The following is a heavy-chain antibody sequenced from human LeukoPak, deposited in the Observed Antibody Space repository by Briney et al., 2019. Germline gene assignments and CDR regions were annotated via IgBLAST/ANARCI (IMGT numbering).Heavy chain of an antibody. J-gene: IGHJ4*02. CDR2: INHSGST. V-gene: IGHV4-34*01. Sequence: SETLSLTCAVYGGSFSGYYWSWIRQPPGKGLEWIGEINHSGSTNYNPSLKSRATISVDTSKNQFSLKLSSVTAADTAVYYCARVIGGYSYGHLDYWGQGTLVTVSS. CDR1: GGSFSGYY. D-gene: IGHD5-18*01. CDR3: ARVIGGYSYGHLDY.